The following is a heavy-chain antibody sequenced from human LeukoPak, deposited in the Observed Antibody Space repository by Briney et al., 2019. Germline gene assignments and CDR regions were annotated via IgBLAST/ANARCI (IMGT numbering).Heavy chain of an antibody. V-gene: IGHV3-30*18. Sequence: PGGSLRLSCAASGFTFSTYGMHWVRQAPAKGLEWGAVISYDGSNKWYTDSVKGRFAISRDDSKNTLYLQMNSLRAEDTAVYYCAKGQEKMTTINWFDPWGQGTLVTVSS. J-gene: IGHJ5*02. CDR2: ISYDGSNK. CDR3: AKGQEKMTTINWFDP. CDR1: GFTFSTYG. D-gene: IGHD4-17*01.